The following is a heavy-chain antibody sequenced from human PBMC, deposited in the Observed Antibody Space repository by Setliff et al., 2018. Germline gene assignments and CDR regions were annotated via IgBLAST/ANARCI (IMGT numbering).Heavy chain of an antibody. Sequence: NPSETLSLTCSVSDFSINSGYYWGWIRQSPGEGLEWIGSIYRNGNTYYNPSLKSRVTISVDTSKNQLSLKLNPVTAADTAVYYCARQIDYGDFQYFDYWGQGTLVTVSS. CDR1: DFSINSGYY. V-gene: IGHV4-38-2*01. CDR2: IYRNGNT. D-gene: IGHD4-17*01. CDR3: ARQIDYGDFQYFDY. J-gene: IGHJ4*02.